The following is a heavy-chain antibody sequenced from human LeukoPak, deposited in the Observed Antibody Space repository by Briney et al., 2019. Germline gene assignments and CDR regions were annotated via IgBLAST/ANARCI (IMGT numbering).Heavy chain of an antibody. J-gene: IGHJ4*02. CDR1: GFTVNNNY. Sequence: PGGSLRLSCAASGFTVNNNYMNWVRQAPGKGLEWVSLIYSGDSTYYADSVKGRFTISRDNSKNTLYLQMNSLRAEDTAVYYCAKRQYYYDSSGYIDYWGQGTLVTVSS. CDR2: IYSGDST. CDR3: AKRQYYYDSSGYIDY. D-gene: IGHD3-22*01. V-gene: IGHV3-53*01.